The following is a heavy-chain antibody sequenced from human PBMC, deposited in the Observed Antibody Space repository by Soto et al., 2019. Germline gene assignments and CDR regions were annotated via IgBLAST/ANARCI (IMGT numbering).Heavy chain of an antibody. Sequence: GGSLRLSCAASGFTFSTYWVSWVRQAPGKGLEWVANIKQYGSEKYYVDSVRGRFTISRDNAKNTLYLQMNSLRAEDTAVYYCARVNYGDYGGVYDYWGQGTLVTVSS. CDR3: ARVNYGDYGGVYDY. J-gene: IGHJ4*02. CDR1: GFTFSTYW. CDR2: IKQYGSEK. V-gene: IGHV3-7*01. D-gene: IGHD4-17*01.